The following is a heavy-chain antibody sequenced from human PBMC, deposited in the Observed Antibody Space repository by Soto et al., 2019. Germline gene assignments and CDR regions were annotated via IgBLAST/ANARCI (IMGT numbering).Heavy chain of an antibody. V-gene: IGHV4-31*03. J-gene: IGHJ5*02. D-gene: IGHD2-2*01. CDR2: IYYSGST. CDR3: ARADCSSTSCYGGYWFDP. CDR1: GGSISSGSYY. Sequence: QVQLQESGPGLVKPSQTLSLTCTVSGGSISSGSYYWSWIRQHPGKGLEWIGYIYYSGSTYYNPSIKSRVTISVDTSKNQFSLKLSSVTAADTAVYYCARADCSSTSCYGGYWFDPWGQGTLVTVSS.